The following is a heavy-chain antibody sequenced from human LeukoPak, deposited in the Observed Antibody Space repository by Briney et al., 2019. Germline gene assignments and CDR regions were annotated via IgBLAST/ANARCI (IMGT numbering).Heavy chain of an antibody. CDR1: GGSLSGYF. CDR3: ARHMVRGVTKRNYYFDY. D-gene: IGHD3-10*01. V-gene: IGHV4-34*01. Sequence: KSSETLSLTCAVYGGSLSGYFWSWIRQPPGKGLEWIGEINHSGSTSHNPSLKSRVTISVDTSKNQFSLKLSSVTAADTAVYYCARHMVRGVTKRNYYFDYWGQGTLVTVSS. J-gene: IGHJ4*02. CDR2: INHSGST.